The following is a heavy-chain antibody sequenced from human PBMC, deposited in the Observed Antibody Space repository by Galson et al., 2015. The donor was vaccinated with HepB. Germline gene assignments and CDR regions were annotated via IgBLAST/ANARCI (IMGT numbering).Heavy chain of an antibody. V-gene: IGHV3-30*03. Sequence: SLRLSCAVSGFTFGSYGMHWVRQAPGKGLEWVAVISYDGSNKYYADSVRGRFTISRDNSKNTLYLQMNSLRGEDTAVYYCGSGPTRYTGWYRGLPKFFQHWGQGTLITVSS. CDR1: GFTFGSYG. CDR3: GSGPTRYTGWYRGLPKFFQH. J-gene: IGHJ1*01. CDR2: ISYDGSNK. D-gene: IGHD6-19*01.